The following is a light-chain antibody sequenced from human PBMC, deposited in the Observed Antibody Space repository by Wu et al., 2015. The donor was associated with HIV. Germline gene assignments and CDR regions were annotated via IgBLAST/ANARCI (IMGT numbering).Light chain of an antibody. CDR1: QSISNY. V-gene: IGKV1-39*01. CDR3: QQSYSTPYT. Sequence: DIRMTQSPSSLSASVGDRVTITCRASQSISNYLNWYQQKPGKAPKLLIYATSTLQSGVPSKFSGSGSGTDFTLTISSLQPEDFATYYCQQSYSTPYTFGQGTKLGDQT. CDR2: ATS. J-gene: IGKJ2*01.